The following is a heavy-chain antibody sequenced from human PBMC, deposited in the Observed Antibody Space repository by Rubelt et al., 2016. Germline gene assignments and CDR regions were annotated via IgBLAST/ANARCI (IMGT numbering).Heavy chain of an antibody. V-gene: IGHV4-59*12. J-gene: IGHJ6*02. D-gene: IGHD3-3*01. CDR3: ARDTIYGMDV. CDR1: GGSISSYY. Sequence: QLQLQESGPGLVKPSETLSLTCTVSGGSISSYYWSWIRQPPGKGLAWIGSIYYSGSTNYNPSLKSRVTISVDTSKNQFSLWLSSSTAADTAVDCWARDTIYGMDVWGQGTTVTVSS. CDR2: IYYSGST.